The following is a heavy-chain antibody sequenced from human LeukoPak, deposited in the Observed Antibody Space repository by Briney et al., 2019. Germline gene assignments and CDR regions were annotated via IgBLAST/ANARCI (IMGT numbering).Heavy chain of an antibody. V-gene: IGHV3-23*01. J-gene: IGHJ4*02. CDR2: ISGSGDST. CDR1: GFTFTNYA. CDR3: AKNYGDYEFDY. D-gene: IGHD4-17*01. Sequence: GGSLRLSCAASGFTFTNYAMSWVRQAPGKGLEWVSAISGSGDSTYYADSVKGRFTVSRDNSKNTLYLQMNSLRAEDTAVYYCAKNYGDYEFDYWGQGTLVTVSS.